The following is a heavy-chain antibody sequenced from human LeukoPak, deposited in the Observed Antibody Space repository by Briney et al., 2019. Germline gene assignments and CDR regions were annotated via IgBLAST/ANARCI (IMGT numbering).Heavy chain of an antibody. CDR3: ARRAGAYSHPYDY. Sequence: GGSLRLSGTVSGFTVSSNSMSWVRQAPGKGLKWVSFIYSDNTHYSDSVKGRFTISRDNSKNTLYLQMNSLRAEDTAVYYCARRAGAYSHPYDYWGQGTLVTVSS. D-gene: IGHD4/OR15-4a*01. J-gene: IGHJ4*02. V-gene: IGHV3-53*01. CDR1: GFTVSSNS. CDR2: IYSDNT.